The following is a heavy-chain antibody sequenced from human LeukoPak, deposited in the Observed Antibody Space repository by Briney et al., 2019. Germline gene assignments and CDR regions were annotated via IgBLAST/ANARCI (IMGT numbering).Heavy chain of an antibody. J-gene: IGHJ4*02. V-gene: IGHV4-39*07. Sequence: PSETLSLTCTVSGGSISSSSYYWGWIRQPPGKGLEWIGSIYYSGSTYYNPSLKSRVTISVDTSKNQFSLKLSSVTAADTAVYYCASKTARLYDYVWGSYRRGFDYWGQGTLVTVSS. CDR1: GGSISSSSYY. D-gene: IGHD3-16*02. CDR2: IYYSGST. CDR3: ASKTARLYDYVWGSYRRGFDY.